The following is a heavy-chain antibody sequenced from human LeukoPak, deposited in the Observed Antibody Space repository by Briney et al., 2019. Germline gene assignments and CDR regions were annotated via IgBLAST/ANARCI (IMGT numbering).Heavy chain of an antibody. D-gene: IGHD5-12*01. Sequence: GGSLRLSCAASGFTFSSYAMHWVRQAPGKGLEWVAVISYDGSNKYYADSVKGRFTISRDNSKNTLYLQMNSLRAEDTAVYYCARGGIEYRFDYWGQGTLVTVSS. CDR1: GFTFSSYA. J-gene: IGHJ4*02. V-gene: IGHV3-30-3*01. CDR3: ARGGIEYRFDY. CDR2: ISYDGSNK.